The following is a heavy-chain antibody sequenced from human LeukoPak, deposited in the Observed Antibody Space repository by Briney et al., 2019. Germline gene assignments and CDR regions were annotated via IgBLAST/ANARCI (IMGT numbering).Heavy chain of an antibody. CDR3: ARRGRFITGSNWFDP. J-gene: IGHJ5*02. CDR2: IYHSGST. Sequence: SETLSLTCAVSGGSISSSNWWNWVRQPPGKGLEWIGQIYHSGSTNYNPSLKTRVTISVDKSKSQFSLNLTSVTAADTAVYYCARRGRFITGSNWFDPWGQGTLVTVSS. V-gene: IGHV4-4*02. D-gene: IGHD1-20*01. CDR1: GGSISSSNW.